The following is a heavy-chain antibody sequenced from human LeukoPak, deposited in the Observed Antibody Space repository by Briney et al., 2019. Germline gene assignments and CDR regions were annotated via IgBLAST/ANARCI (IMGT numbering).Heavy chain of an antibody. Sequence: SETLSLTCTVSGGSISGSSYYWGWIRQPPGKGLEWSGSIYYSGSTYYNPSLKSRVTISVDTSKNQFSLRLSSVTAADTAVYYCARQGYDILTGSITTSDYWGQGTLVTVSS. J-gene: IGHJ4*02. V-gene: IGHV4-39*01. CDR3: ARQGYDILTGSITTSDY. D-gene: IGHD3-9*01. CDR1: GGSISGSSYY. CDR2: IYYSGST.